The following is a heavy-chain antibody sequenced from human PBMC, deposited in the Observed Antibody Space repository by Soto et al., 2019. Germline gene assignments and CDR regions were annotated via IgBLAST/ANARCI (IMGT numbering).Heavy chain of an antibody. V-gene: IGHV4-34*01. CDR1: GGSFSGYY. Sequence: QSQTLSLTCAVYGGSFSGYYWSWIRQPPGKGLEWIGEINHSGSTNYNPSLKSRVTISVDTSKNQFSLKLSSVTAADTAVYYCARGGYYGSGSYYNLGYWGQGTLVTVSS. J-gene: IGHJ4*02. D-gene: IGHD3-10*01. CDR3: ARGGYYGSGSYYNLGY. CDR2: INHSGST.